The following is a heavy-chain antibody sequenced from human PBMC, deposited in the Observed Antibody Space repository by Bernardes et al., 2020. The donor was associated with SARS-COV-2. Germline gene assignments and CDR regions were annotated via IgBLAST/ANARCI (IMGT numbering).Heavy chain of an antibody. D-gene: IGHD3-3*01. CDR3: AKTRSGYYPHYYGMDV. Sequence: GGSLRLSCAASGFTFSSYGMHWVRQAPGKGLEWVAVISYDGTNKYYADSVKGRFTISRDNSKNTLYLQMNSLRAEDTAVYYCAKTRSGYYPHYYGMDVCGQGTTVTVSS. CDR1: GFTFSSYG. V-gene: IGHV3-30*18. J-gene: IGHJ6*02. CDR2: ISYDGTNK.